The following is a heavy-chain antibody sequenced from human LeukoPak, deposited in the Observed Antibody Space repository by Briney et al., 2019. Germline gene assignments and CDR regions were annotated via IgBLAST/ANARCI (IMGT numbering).Heavy chain of an antibody. CDR1: GYAFSTYY. V-gene: IGHV1-46*01. Sequence: ASVKVSCKTSGYAFSTYYMHWVRQAPGQGLEWLGIIHPTDGSTSYTQKIQGRVTMTRDTATGTVYLELSSLRSEDTAVYWCARANGGGLDYWGQGTLITVSS. CDR2: IHPTDGST. J-gene: IGHJ4*02. CDR3: ARANGGGLDY. D-gene: IGHD3-10*01.